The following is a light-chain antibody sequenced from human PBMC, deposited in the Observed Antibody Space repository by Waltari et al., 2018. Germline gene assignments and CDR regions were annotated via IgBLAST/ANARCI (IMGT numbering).Light chain of an antibody. CDR2: RYD. V-gene: IGLV1-47*01. CDR1: SSNVGRNS. J-gene: IGLJ2*01. Sequence: QSVLTQPPSASGTPGQTVTISCSGSSSNVGRNSVYWYQQLPGTAPKLLIYRYDQRPSGVPARFFGSKSGTSASLVITGLRPEDEADYYCAAWDDSLYVVFGGGTRLTV. CDR3: AAWDDSLYVV.